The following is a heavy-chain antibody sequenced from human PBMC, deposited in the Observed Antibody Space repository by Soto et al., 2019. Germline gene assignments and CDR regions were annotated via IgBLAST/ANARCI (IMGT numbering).Heavy chain of an antibody. CDR3: ARALGGVIDY. CDR2: IYLRGST. V-gene: IGHV4-30-2*01. CDR1: GGSISSGGNS. Sequence: QLQLQESGSGLVKPSQTLSLTCAVSGGSISSGGNSWSWIRQPPGKGLEWIGNIYLRGSTDYNPSLQSRVTVTIDRSKNQFSLKLSSVTAADTAVYYCARALGGVIDYWGQGTLVTVSS. D-gene: IGHD3-16*01. J-gene: IGHJ4*02.